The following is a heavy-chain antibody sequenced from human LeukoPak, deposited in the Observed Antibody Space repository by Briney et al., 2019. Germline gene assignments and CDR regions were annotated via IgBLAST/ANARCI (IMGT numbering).Heavy chain of an antibody. CDR3: ARTSSSTSCYTGPCFKYYYMDV. J-gene: IGHJ6*03. Sequence: GGSLRLSCAASGFTFSSYWMSWVRQAPGKGLEWVANIKQDGSEKYYVDSVKGRFTISRGNAKNSLYLQMNSLRAEDTAVYYCARTSSSTSCYTGPCFKYYYMDVWGKGTTVTVSS. V-gene: IGHV3-7*01. CDR2: IKQDGSEK. D-gene: IGHD2-2*02. CDR1: GFTFSSYW.